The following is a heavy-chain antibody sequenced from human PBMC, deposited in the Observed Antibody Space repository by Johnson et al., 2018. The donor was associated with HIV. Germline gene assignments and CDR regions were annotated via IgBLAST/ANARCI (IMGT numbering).Heavy chain of an antibody. D-gene: IGHD3-10*01. Sequence: VQLVESGGGLVQPGGSLRLSCAASGFTFSRSWMHWVRQGPGKGLEWVSRIKSDGTSPGYADSVRGRFTISRDNSKNTFYLQMDSLRGEDMAVYYCARDRDGGFAFDIWGQGTMVTVSS. CDR2: IKSDGTSP. CDR3: ARDRDGGFAFDI. CDR1: GFTFSRSW. J-gene: IGHJ3*02. V-gene: IGHV3-74*01.